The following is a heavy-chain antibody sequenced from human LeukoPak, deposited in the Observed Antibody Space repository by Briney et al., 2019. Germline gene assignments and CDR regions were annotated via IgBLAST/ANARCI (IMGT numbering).Heavy chain of an antibody. CDR3: ARDRDWGCSYCSY. CDR1: GFTFSNYG. CDR2: IWFDGSNK. J-gene: IGHJ4*02. D-gene: IGHD7-27*01. Sequence: GGSLRLSCAASGFTFSNYGMHWVRQAPGKGLEWVAVIWFDGSNKYYADSVKGRFTISRDNSKNTLYLQMNSLRAEDTAVYYCARDRDWGCSYCSYWGQGTLVTVSS. V-gene: IGHV3-33*01.